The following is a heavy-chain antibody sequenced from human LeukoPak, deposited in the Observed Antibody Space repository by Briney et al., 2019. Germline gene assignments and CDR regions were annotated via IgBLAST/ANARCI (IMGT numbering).Heavy chain of an antibody. CDR1: GFTFSSYS. J-gene: IGHJ5*02. V-gene: IGHV3-21*04. CDR3: ARDRSSSRYGNWFDP. Sequence: GGSLRLSCAASGFTFSSYSMNWVRQAPGKGLEWVSSISSSSSYIYYADSVKGRFTISRDNSKNTLYLQMNSLRAEDTAVYYCARDRSSSRYGNWFDPWGQGTLVTVSS. CDR2: ISSSSSYI. D-gene: IGHD6-13*01.